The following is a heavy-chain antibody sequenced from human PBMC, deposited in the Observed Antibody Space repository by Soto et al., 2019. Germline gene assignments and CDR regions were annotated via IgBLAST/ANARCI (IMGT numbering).Heavy chain of an antibody. J-gene: IGHJ4*02. CDR2: IKQDGSEK. Sequence: EVQLMESGGGLVQPGGSLRLSCAASGFNFGASWMAWVRQAPGKGLEWVADIKQDGSEKNYVDSVKGRVTISRDDDKNALYRQMNSLRAEDTAVYYGASDPFYGAIDYWGLGTLVTVSS. V-gene: IGHV3-7*01. CDR3: ASDPFYGAIDY. D-gene: IGHD3-10*01. CDR1: GFNFGASW.